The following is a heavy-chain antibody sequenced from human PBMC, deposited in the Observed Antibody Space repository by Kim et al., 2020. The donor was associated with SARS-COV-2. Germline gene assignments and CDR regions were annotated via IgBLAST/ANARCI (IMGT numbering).Heavy chain of an antibody. J-gene: IGHJ5*02. D-gene: IGHD6-13*01. V-gene: IGHV4-34*01. Sequence: SETLSLTCAVYGGSFNGYYWSWIRQPPGKGLEWIGEINHSGSTNYNPSLKSRVTISVDTSKNQFSLKLSSVTAADTTVYYCATEGRYSSRSWGQGTLVTVSS. CDR1: GGSFNGYY. CDR3: ATEGRYSSRS. CDR2: INHSGST.